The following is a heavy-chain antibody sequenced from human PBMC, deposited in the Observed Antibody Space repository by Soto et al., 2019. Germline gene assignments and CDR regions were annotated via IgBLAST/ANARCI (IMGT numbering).Heavy chain of an antibody. J-gene: IGHJ4*02. CDR3: ARGLGELLLLHIFDY. Sequence: ASVKVSCKASGYTFTSHTMHWVRQAPGQRLEWLGWINAGNGDTKYSEKFQGRVTITSDTSASTAYMELRSLRSEDTAVYFCARGLGELLLLHIFDYWGQGALVTVSS. CDR2: INAGNGDT. CDR1: GYTFTSHT. V-gene: IGHV1-3*01. D-gene: IGHD3-16*01.